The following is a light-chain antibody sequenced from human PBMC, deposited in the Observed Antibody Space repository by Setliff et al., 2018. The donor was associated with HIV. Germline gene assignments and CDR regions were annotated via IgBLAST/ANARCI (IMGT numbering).Light chain of an antibody. CDR2: DVT. CDR1: SSDIGNYES. J-gene: IGLJ2*01. Sequence: LTQPASVSGSPGQSITISCTGSSSDIGNYESVSWYQQLPGEVPKLVIYDVTKRPSGVSNRFSASKSGNTASLTISGLQTDDEAHYYCSSYVGSDSWIFGGGTKVTVL. V-gene: IGLV2-23*02. CDR3: SSYVGSDSWI.